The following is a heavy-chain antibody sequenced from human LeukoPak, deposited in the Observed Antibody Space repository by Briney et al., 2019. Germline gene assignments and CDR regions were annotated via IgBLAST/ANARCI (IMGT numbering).Heavy chain of an antibody. Sequence: SETLSLTCAVYGGSFSGYYWSWIRQPPGKGLEWIGEINHSGSTNYNPSLRSRVTISVDTSKNQFSLKLSSVTAADTAVYYCAREAAAGISWFDPWGQGTLVTVSS. CDR2: INHSGST. D-gene: IGHD6-13*01. V-gene: IGHV4-34*01. CDR1: GGSFSGYY. CDR3: AREAAAGISWFDP. J-gene: IGHJ5*02.